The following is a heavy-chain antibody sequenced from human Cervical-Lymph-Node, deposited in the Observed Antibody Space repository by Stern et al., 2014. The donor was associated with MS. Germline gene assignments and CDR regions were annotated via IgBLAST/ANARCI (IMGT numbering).Heavy chain of an antibody. Sequence: VHLVESGAEVKKPGSSVKVSCKAYGGTFSSYAISWVRQAPGQGLEWLGGIIPTFGTANYAQKFHGRVTITAAESTSTAYMELSSLRSEDTAVYYCSLRVTMIVAAAIDYWGQGTLVTVSS. D-gene: IGHD3-22*01. CDR1: GGTFSSYA. J-gene: IGHJ4*02. V-gene: IGHV1-69*01. CDR2: IIPTFGTA. CDR3: SLRVTMIVAAAIDY.